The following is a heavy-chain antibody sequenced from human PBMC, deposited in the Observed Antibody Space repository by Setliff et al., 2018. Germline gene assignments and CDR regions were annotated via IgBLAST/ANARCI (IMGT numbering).Heavy chain of an antibody. Sequence: ASVKVSCKASGYTFTNYGITWVRQAPGQGLEWMGWISAYDGNTKFAQNIQGRVTLTTDTPTSTAYMELRSLRSDDTAVYYCARSPPNRGSGSGWYGDFWGQGTLVTV. CDR1: GYTFTNYG. V-gene: IGHV1-18*01. CDR3: ARSPPNRGSGSGWYGDF. D-gene: IGHD6-19*01. J-gene: IGHJ4*02. CDR2: ISAYDGNT.